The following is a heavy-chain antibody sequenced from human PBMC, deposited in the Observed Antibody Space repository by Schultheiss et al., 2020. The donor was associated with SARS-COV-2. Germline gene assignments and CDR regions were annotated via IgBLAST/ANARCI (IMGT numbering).Heavy chain of an antibody. CDR1: GFTFSSYA. D-gene: IGHD6-19*01. V-gene: IGHV3-33*08. CDR2: IWYDGSNK. Sequence: GESLKISCAASGFTFSSYAMHWVRQAPGKGLEWVAVIWYDGSNKYYADSVKGRFTISRDNSKNTLYLQMNSLRAEDTAVYYCARGYWSGSGWSEPYYGMDVWGQGTTVTVSS. J-gene: IGHJ6*02. CDR3: ARGYWSGSGWSEPYYGMDV.